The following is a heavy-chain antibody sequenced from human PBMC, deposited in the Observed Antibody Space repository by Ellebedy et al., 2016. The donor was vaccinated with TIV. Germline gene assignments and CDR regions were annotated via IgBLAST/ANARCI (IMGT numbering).Heavy chain of an antibody. D-gene: IGHD3-22*01. J-gene: IGHJ3*02. CDR3: ARLRRGFGYYDSSGYSADAFDI. Sequence: SETLSLTCTVSGGSISNYYWSWIRQPPGKGLEWIGYISYSGSTHYNPSLKSRVTISVDTSKNQFSLKLSSVTAADTAVYYCARLRRGFGYYDSSGYSADAFDIWGQGTMVTVSS. CDR2: ISYSGST. V-gene: IGHV4-59*08. CDR1: GGSISNYY.